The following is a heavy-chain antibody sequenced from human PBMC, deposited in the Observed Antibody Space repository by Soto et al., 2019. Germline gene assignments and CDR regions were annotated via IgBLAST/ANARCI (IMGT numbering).Heavy chain of an antibody. V-gene: IGHV3-74*01. CDR2: INSDESST. J-gene: IGHJ4*02. CDR3: ARDSSGWTNMRY. D-gene: IGHD6-19*01. Sequence: GGSLRLSCAASGFTFSSYWMHWVRQAPGKGLVWVSRINSDESSTSYADSVKGRFTISRDNAKNTLYLQMNSLRAEDTAMYYCARDSSGWTNMRYWGQGTLVTVSS. CDR1: GFTFSSYW.